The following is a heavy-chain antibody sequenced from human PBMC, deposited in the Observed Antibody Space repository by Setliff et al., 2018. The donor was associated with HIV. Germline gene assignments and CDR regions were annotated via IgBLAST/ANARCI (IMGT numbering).Heavy chain of an antibody. Sequence: ASVKVSCKASGYIFGNYGINWVRQAPGQGLEWMGWISGHNGNTNSAQKVQGRVIMTTDTSTSTAYMELRSLRAEDMAVYYCARESGWELGIAFDIWGQGTMVTVSS. CDR2: ISGHNGNT. D-gene: IGHD1-26*01. CDR3: ARESGWELGIAFDI. J-gene: IGHJ3*02. CDR1: GYIFGNYG. V-gene: IGHV1-18*03.